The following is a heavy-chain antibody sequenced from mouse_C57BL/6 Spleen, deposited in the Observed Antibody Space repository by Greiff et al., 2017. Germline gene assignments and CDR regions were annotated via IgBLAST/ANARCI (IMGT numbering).Heavy chain of an antibody. CDR3: AREVDSGFAC. J-gene: IGHJ3*01. CDR1: GYTFTSYW. Sequence: QVQLKQPGAELVRPGSSVKLSCTASGYTFTSYWMPWVKQRPIQGLEWIGNIDPSDSETHYNQKFKDKATLTVDKASSTAYMQLSSLTSEDSAVYYCAREVDSGFACWGQGTLVTVSA. D-gene: IGHD1-1*02. V-gene: IGHV1-52*01. CDR2: IDPSDSET.